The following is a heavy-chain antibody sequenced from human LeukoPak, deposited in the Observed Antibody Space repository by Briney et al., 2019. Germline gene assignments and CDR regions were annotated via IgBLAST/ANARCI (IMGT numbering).Heavy chain of an antibody. CDR2: ISNSGGFT. V-gene: IGHV3-23*01. Sequence: GGSLRLTCAASGFTFSSYAMTWVRQAPGKGLEWVSGISNSGGFTYYADSVKGRLTISRDNSKNTLYLQMNSLRAEDTAVYYCAVLYSTNYWGQGTLVTVSS. CDR3: AVLYSTNY. J-gene: IGHJ4*02. D-gene: IGHD6-13*01. CDR1: GFTFSSYA.